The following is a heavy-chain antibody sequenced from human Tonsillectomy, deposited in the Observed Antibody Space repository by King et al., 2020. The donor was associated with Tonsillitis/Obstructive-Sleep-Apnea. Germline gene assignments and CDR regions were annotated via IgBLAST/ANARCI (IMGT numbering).Heavy chain of an antibody. D-gene: IGHD2-2*01. CDR1: DGSVSSNSFY. V-gene: IGHV4-39*01. J-gene: IGHJ6*03. CDR3: ARHTHQQNYYYYVDV. Sequence: QLQESGPGLVKPSETLSLICTVSDGSVSSNSFYWGWIRPPPGRGLEWIGSIYYSGDTYYNPSLKGRVTISVDTSKSQFSLKLNSVSAADTAVYYCARHTHQQNYYYYVDVWGRGTTVTVSS. CDR2: IYYSGDT.